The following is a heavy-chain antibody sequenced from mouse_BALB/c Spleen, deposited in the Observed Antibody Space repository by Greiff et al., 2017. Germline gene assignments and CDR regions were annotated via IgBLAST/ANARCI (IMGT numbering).Heavy chain of an antibody. V-gene: IGHV1-9*01. J-gene: IGHJ3*01. D-gene: IGHD3-1*01. CDR3: ARSGARATAWFAY. Sequence: VKLMESGAELMKPGASVKISCKATGYTFSSYWIEWVKQRPGHGLEWIGEILPGSGSTNYNEKFKGKATFTADTSSNTAYMQLSSLTSEDSAVYYCARSGARATAWFAYWGQGTLVTVSA. CDR2: ILPGSGST. CDR1: GYTFSSYW.